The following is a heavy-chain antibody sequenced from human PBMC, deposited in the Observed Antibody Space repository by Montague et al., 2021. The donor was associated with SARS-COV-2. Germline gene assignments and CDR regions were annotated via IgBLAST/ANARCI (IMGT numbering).Heavy chain of an antibody. CDR1: GFTFSSHS. Sequence: SLRLSCAASGFTFSSHSMNWVRQAPGKGLEWVASISSSSNYRYYGDSLKGRFAISRDDAKNSLYLQLNSLRAEGTAVYYCARESLFGVIKSVVLDVWGQGTTVTVSS. J-gene: IGHJ6*02. CDR2: ISSSSNYR. D-gene: IGHD3-10*02. V-gene: IGHV3-21*06. CDR3: ARESLFGVIKSVVLDV.